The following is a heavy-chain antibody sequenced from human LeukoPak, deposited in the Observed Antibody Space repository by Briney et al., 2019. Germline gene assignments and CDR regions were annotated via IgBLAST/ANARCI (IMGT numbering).Heavy chain of an antibody. CDR2: ITDVNNVI. CDR3: AREATRRNLLTYGSWDAYDI. J-gene: IGHJ3*02. CDR1: GFSLHTYG. D-gene: IGHD4-17*01. V-gene: IGHV3-48*01. Sequence: GGSLRLSCAGSGFSLHTYGMNWVRQAPGKGLEWISYITDVNNVIYYADSVKGRFTISRSKDKNSLFLQMNTLRAEDTAVYFCAREATRRNLLTYGSWDAYDIWGQGTMVTVAS.